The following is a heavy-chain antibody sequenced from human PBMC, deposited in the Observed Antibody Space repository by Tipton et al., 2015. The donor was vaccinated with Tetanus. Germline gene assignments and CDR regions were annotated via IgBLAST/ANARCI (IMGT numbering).Heavy chain of an antibody. V-gene: IGHV4-34*01. CDR1: GVSVRSYY. Sequence: TLSLTRTVSGVSVRSYYWSWIRQSPDKGLEWLGDVIYDGTSYYNPSLNSRVKISLDTSMNQVSLTLTSVTAADTALYYCARGVPYSTTMGSDWFDPWGQGTLVTVSS. J-gene: IGHJ5*02. D-gene: IGHD2-2*01. CDR3: ARGVPYSTTMGSDWFDP. CDR2: VIYDGTS.